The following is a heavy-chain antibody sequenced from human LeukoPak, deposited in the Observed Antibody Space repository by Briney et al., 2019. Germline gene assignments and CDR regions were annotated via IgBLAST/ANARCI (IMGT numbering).Heavy chain of an antibody. CDR1: GITFSNYA. V-gene: IGHV3-23*01. Sequence: GGSLRPSCVASGITFSNYAVSWVRQAPEKGLDWVSVISGSAHKIRYADSVKGRFTISRDNSENIVYLQMNNLRVEDTAVYYCAGRPTGYSSGYIHWGQGTLVTVSS. J-gene: IGHJ4*02. CDR2: ISGSAHKI. CDR3: AGRPTGYSSGYIH. D-gene: IGHD5-18*01.